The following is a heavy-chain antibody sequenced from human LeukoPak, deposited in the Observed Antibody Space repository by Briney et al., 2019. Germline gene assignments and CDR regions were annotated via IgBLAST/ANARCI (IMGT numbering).Heavy chain of an antibody. Sequence: SETLSLTCTVSGGSISSSSYYWGWIRQPPGKGLEWIGSIYYSGSTYYNPSLKSRVTISVDESKNQFSLKLTSVTAADTAVYYCARATKTSGNHYGDYYYGMDVWGQGTTVTVSS. CDR3: ARATKTSGNHYGDYYYGMDV. CDR2: IYYSGST. CDR1: GGSISSSSYY. J-gene: IGHJ6*02. V-gene: IGHV4-39*07. D-gene: IGHD1-26*01.